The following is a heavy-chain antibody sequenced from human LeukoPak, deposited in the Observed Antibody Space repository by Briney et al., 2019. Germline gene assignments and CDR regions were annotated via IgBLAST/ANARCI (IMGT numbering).Heavy chain of an antibody. Sequence: GGSLRLSCAASGFIFSSYWMSWVRQAPGEGLEWVASIKYDASEKYYVDSVKGRFTISRDNARSTLYLQMNSLRVEDTAVYYCARDHTDPGLFFDTWGQGTLVTVSS. CDR2: IKYDASEK. CDR1: GFIFSSYW. CDR3: ARDHTDPGLFFDT. V-gene: IGHV3-7*01. D-gene: IGHD2-21*01. J-gene: IGHJ4*02.